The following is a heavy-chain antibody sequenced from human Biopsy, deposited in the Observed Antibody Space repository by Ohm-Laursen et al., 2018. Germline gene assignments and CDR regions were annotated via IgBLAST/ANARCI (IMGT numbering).Heavy chain of an antibody. J-gene: IGHJ4*02. CDR3: ARDPLNGHKHFDY. Sequence: VSSVKVSCKTSSYTFTDYNIHWMRHAPGQGLEWLGYINCKTGATNYAQKFQGTVTMTRDTSISTAYLALGSLRSADTAIYYCARDPLNGHKHFDYWGQGSLVTVSS. D-gene: IGHD2-8*01. CDR1: SYTFTDYN. V-gene: IGHV1-2*02. CDR2: INCKTGAT.